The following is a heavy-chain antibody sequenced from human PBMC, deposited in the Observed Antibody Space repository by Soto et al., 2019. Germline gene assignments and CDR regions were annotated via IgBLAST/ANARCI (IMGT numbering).Heavy chain of an antibody. D-gene: IGHD6-19*01. CDR1: GGTFSSYA. V-gene: IGHV1-18*01. Sequence: ASVKVSCKASGGTFSSYAISWVRQAPGQGLEWMGWIIANNGNTNYAQKLQGRVTITTDTSTSTAYMELRSLRSDDTAVYYCARDHSSGWLPDAFDIWGQGTMVTVSS. CDR2: IIANNGNT. CDR3: ARDHSSGWLPDAFDI. J-gene: IGHJ3*02.